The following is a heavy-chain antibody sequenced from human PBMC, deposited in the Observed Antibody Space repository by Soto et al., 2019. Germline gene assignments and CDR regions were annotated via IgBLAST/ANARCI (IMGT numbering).Heavy chain of an antibody. CDR1: GFTFSDYY. CDR3: ARRSGSNSFDY. J-gene: IGHJ4*02. Sequence: QVQLVESGGGLVEPGGSLRLSCAASGFTFSDYYMSWVRQAPGKGLEWISYISSSGSTIYYADSGKGRFTISRDNAKNSLYLQMNSLRAEDTAMYYCARRSGSNSFDYWGQGTLVSVSS. V-gene: IGHV3-11*01. D-gene: IGHD5-12*01. CDR2: ISSSGSTI.